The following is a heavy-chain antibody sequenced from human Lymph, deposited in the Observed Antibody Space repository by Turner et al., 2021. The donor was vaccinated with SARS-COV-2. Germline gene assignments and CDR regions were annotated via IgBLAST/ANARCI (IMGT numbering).Heavy chain of an antibody. CDR2: MDPGRGET. CDR3: TRVHADCTSTRCYCDYCFGMDV. Sequence: QVQLVQFGAAAEKPGATVELSCKASGYTFSSYDINGVRLATGQGPEWMGWMDPGRGETGYAQKFWGRINMTRDTSISTTYMELSSLRSEDTAVYNCTRVHADCTSTRCYCDYCFGMDVWGQGTTVTVSS. J-gene: IGHJ6*02. D-gene: IGHD2-2*01. CDR1: GYTFSSYD. V-gene: IGHV1-8*02.